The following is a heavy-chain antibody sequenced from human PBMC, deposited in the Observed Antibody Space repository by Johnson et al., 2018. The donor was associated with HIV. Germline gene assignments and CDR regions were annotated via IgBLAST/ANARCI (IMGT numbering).Heavy chain of an antibody. V-gene: IGHV3-30*04. J-gene: IGHJ3*02. Sequence: QVQLVESGGGVVQPGRSLRLSCVASGFTFSDYAVHWVRQAPGKGLEWVAVISYDAKNKYYADSVKGRFTISRDNSKNTLYLQMNSLRAGDTALYYCTAYFADEKGPAFDIWGQGAMVTVSS. CDR1: GFTFSDYA. CDR3: TAYFADEKGPAFDI. D-gene: IGHD2/OR15-2a*01. CDR2: ISYDAKNK.